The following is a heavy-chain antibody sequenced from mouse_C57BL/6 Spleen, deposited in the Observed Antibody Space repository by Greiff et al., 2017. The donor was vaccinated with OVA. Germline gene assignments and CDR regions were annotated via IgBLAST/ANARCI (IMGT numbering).Heavy chain of an antibody. CDR3: ARQELGPDV. CDR2: ISNGGGRT. CDR1: GFTFSDYY. J-gene: IGHJ1*03. D-gene: IGHD4-1*01. Sequence: EVPLVQPGGGFVQPGGSLKLSCAASGFTFSDYYMYWVRQTPVKWLAWVVYISNGGGRTYYPDTVKCRFTFSSDNAKSTLYLQRSRLKSEDTAIYYCARQELGPDVWGTGTTVTVSS. V-gene: IGHV5-12*01.